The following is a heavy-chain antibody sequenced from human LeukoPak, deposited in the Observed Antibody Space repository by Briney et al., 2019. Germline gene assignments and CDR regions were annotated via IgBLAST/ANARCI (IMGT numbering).Heavy chain of an antibody. Sequence: SETLSLTCTVSGGSISSYYWSWIRQPPGKGLEWIGYIYYSGSTNYNPSLKSRVTISVDTSKNQFSLKLSSVTAADTAVYYCARAVDSTGIAAAEYFDYWGQGTLVTVSS. D-gene: IGHD6-13*01. V-gene: IGHV4-59*08. J-gene: IGHJ4*02. CDR3: ARAVDSTGIAAAEYFDY. CDR2: IYYSGST. CDR1: GGSISSYY.